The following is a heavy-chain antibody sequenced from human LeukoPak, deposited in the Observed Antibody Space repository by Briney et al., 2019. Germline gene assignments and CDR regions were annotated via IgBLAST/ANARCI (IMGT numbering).Heavy chain of an antibody. Sequence: GGSLRLSCAASGFTFSSSAMSWVRQAPGKGLEWVSYISSSGSNKYYADSVKGRFTISRDNAKNSLYLQMNSLRAEDTAVYYCARMYYYGSRNFDYWGQGTLVTVSS. CDR3: ARMYYYGSRNFDY. J-gene: IGHJ4*02. D-gene: IGHD3-10*01. CDR1: GFTFSSSA. V-gene: IGHV3-48*04. CDR2: ISSSGSNK.